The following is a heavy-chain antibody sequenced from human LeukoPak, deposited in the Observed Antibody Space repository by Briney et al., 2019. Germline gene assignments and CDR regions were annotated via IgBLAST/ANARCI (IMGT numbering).Heavy chain of an antibody. CDR1: GFTVSSNY. CDR2: IYSGGST. D-gene: IGHD4-17*01. Sequence: PGGSLRLSCAASGFTVSSNYMSWVRQAPGKGLEWVSVIYSGGSTYYADSVKGRFTISRDNSKNTLYLQMNSLRAEDTAVYYCARSATTTVTPRSYWYFDLWGRGTLVTVSS. V-gene: IGHV3-66*01. J-gene: IGHJ2*01. CDR3: ARSATTTVTPRSYWYFDL.